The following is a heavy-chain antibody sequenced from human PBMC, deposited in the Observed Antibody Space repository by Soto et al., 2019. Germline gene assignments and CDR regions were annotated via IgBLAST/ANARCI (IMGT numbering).Heavy chain of an antibody. CDR2: ISPFNGNT. J-gene: IGHJ6*02. CDR1: GYPFTHYG. CDR3: AGEGGATRGFGYYYYGMDV. V-gene: IGHV1-18*01. D-gene: IGHD1-26*01. Sequence: ASVKVSCKSSGYPFTHYGITWVRQAPGQGLEWMGWISPFNGNTNYGQTLQGRVTLTTDTSTSTVYMELRSLRSEDTAVYYCAGEGGATRGFGYYYYGMDVWGQGTTVTVSS.